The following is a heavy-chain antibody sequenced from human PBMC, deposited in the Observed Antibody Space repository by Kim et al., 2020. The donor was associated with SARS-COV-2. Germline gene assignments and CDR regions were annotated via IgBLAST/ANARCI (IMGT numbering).Heavy chain of an antibody. V-gene: IGHV1-69*04. D-gene: IGHD1-1*01. CDR3: ARDNWNDADFDY. Sequence: SVKVSCKASGGTFSSYAISWVRQAPGQGLEWMGRIIPILGIANYAQKFQGRVTITADKSTSTAYMELSSLRSEDTAVYYCARDNWNDADFDYWGQGTLVTVSS. CDR1: GGTFSSYA. J-gene: IGHJ4*02. CDR2: IIPILGIA.